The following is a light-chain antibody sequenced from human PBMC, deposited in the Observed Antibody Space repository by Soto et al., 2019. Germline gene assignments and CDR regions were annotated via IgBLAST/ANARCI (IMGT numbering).Light chain of an antibody. CDR3: QQTFNNPT. CDR1: QSIAGF. Sequence: DIQMTQSPSSLSASVGDRVTIACRASQSIAGFLNWYQQKPGKAPDLLIYATSSLHSGVTPRFSGSGSGADFNLTIRPHQPEDSATYFCQQTFNNPTFGPGT. J-gene: IGKJ3*01. CDR2: ATS. V-gene: IGKV1-39*01.